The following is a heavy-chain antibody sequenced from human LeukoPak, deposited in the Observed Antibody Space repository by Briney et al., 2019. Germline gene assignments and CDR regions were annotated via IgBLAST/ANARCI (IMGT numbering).Heavy chain of an antibody. Sequence: PSETLSLTCTVSGGSISSYYWSWIRQPPGKGLEWIGYIYYSGSTNYNPSLKSRVTISVDTSKNQFSLKLSSVTAADTAVYYCARVPHDYGDYVAAYWGQGTLVTVSS. D-gene: IGHD4-17*01. CDR2: IYYSGST. V-gene: IGHV4-59*01. CDR3: ARVPHDYGDYVAAY. CDR1: GGSISSYY. J-gene: IGHJ4*02.